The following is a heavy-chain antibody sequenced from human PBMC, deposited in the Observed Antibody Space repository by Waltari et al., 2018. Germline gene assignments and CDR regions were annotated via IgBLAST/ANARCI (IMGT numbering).Heavy chain of an antibody. J-gene: IGHJ4*02. Sequence: QLQLQESGPGLVKPSETLSLTCSVSGGSISRNNYYWGWIRQPPGRGLEYIGSVYYSGNTYYNPSLKSRVTLSVDTSKNQFSLKLSSVTAADTAVYYCARHPDYWGQGTLVIVSS. CDR3: ARHPDY. V-gene: IGHV4-39*01. CDR2: VYYSGNT. CDR1: GGSISRNNYY.